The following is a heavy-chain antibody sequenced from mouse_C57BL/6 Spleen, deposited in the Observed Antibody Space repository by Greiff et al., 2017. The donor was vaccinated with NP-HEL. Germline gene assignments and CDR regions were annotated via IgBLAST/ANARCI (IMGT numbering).Heavy chain of an antibody. CDR2: IHPSDSDT. J-gene: IGHJ1*03. CDR1: GYTFTSYW. CDR3: AKVYYYGSSYWYFDV. D-gene: IGHD1-1*01. V-gene: IGHV1-74*01. Sequence: QVQLQQPGAELVKPGASVKVSCKASGYTFTSYWMHWVKQRPGQGLEWIGRIHPSDSDTNYNQKFKGKATLTVDKSSSTAYMQLSSLTSEDSAVYYCAKVYYYGSSYWYFDVWGTGTTVTVSS.